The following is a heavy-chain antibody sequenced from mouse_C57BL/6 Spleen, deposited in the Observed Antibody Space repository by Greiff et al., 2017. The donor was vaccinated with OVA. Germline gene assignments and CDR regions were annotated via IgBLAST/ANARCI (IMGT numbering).Heavy chain of an antibody. CDR2: IDPSDSET. CDR3: ARYGYDLFYAMDY. J-gene: IGHJ4*01. D-gene: IGHD2-2*01. V-gene: IGHV1-52*01. CDR1: GYTFTSYW. Sequence: QVQLQQPGAELVRPGSSVKLSCKASGYTFTSYWMHWVKQRPIQGLEWIGNIDPSDSETNYNQKFKDKATLTVDKSSSTAYMQLSSLTSEDSAVYYCARYGYDLFYAMDYWGQGTSVTVSS.